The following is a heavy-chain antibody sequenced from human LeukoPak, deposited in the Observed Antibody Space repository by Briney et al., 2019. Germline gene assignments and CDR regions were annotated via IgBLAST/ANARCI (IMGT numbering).Heavy chain of an antibody. J-gene: IGHJ4*01. Sequence: QTGGSLRLSCTASGLSLNSYAMSWVRQVPGKGLEWVSASSSSDDGKWYAESVRGRFTISRDTSKNTVYLQMNSVRVEDAGVYYCAKAPVTSCRGAFCYPFDYWGHGTLVTVSS. V-gene: IGHV3-23*01. CDR1: GLSLNSYA. D-gene: IGHD2-21*01. CDR2: SSSSDDGK. CDR3: AKAPVTSCRGAFCYPFDY.